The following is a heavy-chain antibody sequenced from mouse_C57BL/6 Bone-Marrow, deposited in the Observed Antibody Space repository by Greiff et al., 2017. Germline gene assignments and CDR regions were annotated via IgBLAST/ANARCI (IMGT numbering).Heavy chain of an antibody. J-gene: IGHJ4*01. CDR3: ARDYGYEGGYAMDY. D-gene: IGHD2-2*01. Sequence: QVQLQQPGAELVMPWASVTLSCTASGYTFTSYWMHWVKQRPGQGLQWIGEIDPSDSYTNYNQKFKGKSTLTVDKSSSTAYMQLSSLTSENSAVYYCARDYGYEGGYAMDYWGQGTSVTVSS. V-gene: IGHV1-69*01. CDR2: IDPSDSYT. CDR1: GYTFTSYW.